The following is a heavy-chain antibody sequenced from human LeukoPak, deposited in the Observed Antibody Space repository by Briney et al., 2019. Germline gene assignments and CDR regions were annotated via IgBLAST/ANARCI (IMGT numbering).Heavy chain of an antibody. J-gene: IGHJ4*02. Sequence: PSETLSLTCAVSGNSISSGYYWGWIRQPPGKGLEWIGTIYHSGSTSYNPSLKSRVTISVDTSENQFSLRLSSVTAADTAVYYCARESGSGGFSNYWGQGILVTVSS. V-gene: IGHV4-38-2*01. CDR1: GNSISSGYY. CDR2: IYHSGST. CDR3: ARESGSGGFSNY. D-gene: IGHD2-15*01.